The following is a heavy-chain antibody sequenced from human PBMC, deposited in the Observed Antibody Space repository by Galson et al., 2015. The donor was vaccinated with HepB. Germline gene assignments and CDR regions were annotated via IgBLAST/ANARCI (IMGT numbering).Heavy chain of an antibody. V-gene: IGHV3-64D*06. Sequence: SLRLSCAASGFTFSSYVMYWVRQAPGKGLEYVSAISTNGRSTYYADSVKGRFTISRDNAKNTLYLQMSTLRAEDTGVYYCVKGVGSDSYYYNMDVWGQGTTVAVSS. CDR2: ISTNGRST. CDR3: VKGVGSDSYYYNMDV. J-gene: IGHJ6*02. D-gene: IGHD1-26*01. CDR1: GFTFSSYV.